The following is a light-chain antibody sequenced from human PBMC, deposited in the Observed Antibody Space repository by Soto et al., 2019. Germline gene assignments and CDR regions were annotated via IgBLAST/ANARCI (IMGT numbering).Light chain of an antibody. CDR2: AAS. V-gene: IGKV1-39*01. CDR3: QRTFSFPWT. Sequence: DLQMTQSPSSLSASVGDRVTITCRASQNIFNYLNWYQQKPGKAPKLLVYAASSLQSGVPQRFSGGGSGTDFTLTISNLQPEDFATYFCQRTFSFPWTFGQGTKVDIK. J-gene: IGKJ1*01. CDR1: QNIFNY.